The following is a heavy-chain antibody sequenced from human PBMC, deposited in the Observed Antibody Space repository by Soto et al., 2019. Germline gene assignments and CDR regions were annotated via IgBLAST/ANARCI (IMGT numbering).Heavy chain of an antibody. CDR2: IFFTGNI. D-gene: IGHD2-15*01. CDR1: GASLSSISYY. CDR3: ASRHCSGGGCYNPGFDS. Sequence: PSETLSLTCTVSGASLSSISYYWGWIRQPPGKGLEWVGSIFFTGNIYYNPSLKSRVTISVDTSRNQFSLMVNSVTAADTAVYHCASRHCSGGGCYNPGFDSWGQRALVTVSS. V-gene: IGHV4-39*01. J-gene: IGHJ4*02.